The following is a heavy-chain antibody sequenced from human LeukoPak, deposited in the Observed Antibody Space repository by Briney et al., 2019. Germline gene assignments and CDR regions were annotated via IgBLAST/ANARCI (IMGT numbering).Heavy chain of an antibody. V-gene: IGHV1-2*06. CDR3: VRGYSYGFYFDY. Sequence: GASVKVSCTTSGYGFTGYYIHWVRQAPGQGLEWMGRINPNGGGPNYGQKFQGTVTMTRDTSISTAYLELSNLRSDDTAAYYCVRGYSYGFYFDYWGQGSLVTVSS. J-gene: IGHJ4*02. CDR2: INPNGGGP. D-gene: IGHD5-18*01. CDR1: GYGFTGYY.